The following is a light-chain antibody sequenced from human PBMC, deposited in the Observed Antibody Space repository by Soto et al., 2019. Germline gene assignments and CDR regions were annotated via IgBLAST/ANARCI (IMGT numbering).Light chain of an antibody. Sequence: DIQMTQSPSSVSASVGDRVTITCRASQGISSGLAWYQQKPGKAPQLLIYAASSLHSGGPSRFSGSGSGTDFTLTISRLQPEDFATYYCQQSNSFPPTFGPGTKVDIK. CDR2: AAS. J-gene: IGKJ3*01. CDR1: QGISSG. V-gene: IGKV1D-12*01. CDR3: QQSNSFPPT.